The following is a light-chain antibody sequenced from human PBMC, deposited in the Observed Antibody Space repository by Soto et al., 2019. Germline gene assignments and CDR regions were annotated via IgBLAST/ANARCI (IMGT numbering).Light chain of an antibody. CDR2: AAS. Sequence: DIQMTQSRSSLSASVGDRVTITCRASQGISTYLNWYQQKPGKAPKLLIYAASNLQSGVPSRFSGSGSETDFTLTISSLQPEDFATYSCQHSTTWALGQGTKVDIK. V-gene: IGKV1-39*01. CDR3: QHSTTWA. CDR1: QGISTY. J-gene: IGKJ1*01.